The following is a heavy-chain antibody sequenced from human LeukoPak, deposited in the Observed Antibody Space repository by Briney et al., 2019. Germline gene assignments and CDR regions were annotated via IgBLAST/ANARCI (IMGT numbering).Heavy chain of an antibody. J-gene: IGHJ4*02. D-gene: IGHD3-22*01. CDR1: GGSFSGYY. Sequence: PSETLSLTCAVYGGSFSGYYWSWIRQPPGKGLEWIGEINHSGSTNYNPSLKSRVTISVDTSKNQFSLKLSSVTAADTAVYYCARGRDKDSSGYYCKLGQRFFDYWGQGTLVTVSS. CDR2: INHSGST. V-gene: IGHV4-34*01. CDR3: ARGRDKDSSGYYCKLGQRFFDY.